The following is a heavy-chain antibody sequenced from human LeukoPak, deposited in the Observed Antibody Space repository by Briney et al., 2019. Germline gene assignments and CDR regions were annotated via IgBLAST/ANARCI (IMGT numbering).Heavy chain of an antibody. V-gene: IGHV4-59*01. Sequence: SETLSLTCTVSGASISNYYWSWLRQPPGKGLEWIGYIYYSGSTNCNPSLKSRVTISIDTSKNQFSLKMTSVTAADTAVYFCASSYYDILTAFGYWGQGALVTVSS. J-gene: IGHJ4*02. CDR2: IYYSGST. CDR3: ASSYYDILTAFGY. D-gene: IGHD3-9*01. CDR1: GASISNYY.